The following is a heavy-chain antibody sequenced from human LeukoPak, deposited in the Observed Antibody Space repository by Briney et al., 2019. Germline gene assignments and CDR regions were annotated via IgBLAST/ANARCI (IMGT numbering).Heavy chain of an antibody. V-gene: IGHV3-30-3*01. Sequence: GGSLRLSCAASGFTFSSYPMHWVRQAPGKGLEWVAVISYDGGNKYYADSVKGRFTISRDNSKNTLYLQMNSLRAEDTAVYYCARDMCSSTSCYLGYYGMDVWGQGTTVTVSS. J-gene: IGHJ6*02. D-gene: IGHD2-2*01. CDR1: GFTFSSYP. CDR3: ARDMCSSTSCYLGYYGMDV. CDR2: ISYDGGNK.